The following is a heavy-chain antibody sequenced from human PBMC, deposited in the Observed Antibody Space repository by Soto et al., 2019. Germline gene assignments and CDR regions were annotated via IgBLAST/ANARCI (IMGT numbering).Heavy chain of an antibody. CDR2: IFYSGNT. Sequence: QVQLQESGPRLVKPSQTLSLTCTVSGVSISSGGYYWSWIRQHPGKGLEWIAYIFYSGNTYYNPSLKSRVTISVYTSKNQFSLNLSPVTAADTAVYYCARNVLYGSGPFYYYMDVWGKGTTVTVSS. CDR3: ARNVLYGSGPFYYYMDV. CDR1: GVSISSGGYY. J-gene: IGHJ6*03. D-gene: IGHD3-10*01. V-gene: IGHV4-31*03.